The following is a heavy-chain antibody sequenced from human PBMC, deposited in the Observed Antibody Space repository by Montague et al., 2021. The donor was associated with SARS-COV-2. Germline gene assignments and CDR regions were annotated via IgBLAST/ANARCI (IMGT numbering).Heavy chain of an antibody. D-gene: IGHD3-10*01. CDR1: GGSFSTYS. CDR3: ARLGDGVVPSPILGVGPYYSCYYMGV. Sequence: SETRSLTCAVHGGSFSTYSWNWIRQPPGKGLEWIGEIHHGGSTNYNPSLKSRVTISADTSKNQFSLKLTSVAAADTAAYYCARLGDGVVPSPILGVGPYYSCYYMGVWGKGTTVTVSS. CDR2: IHHGGST. J-gene: IGHJ6*03. V-gene: IGHV4-34*01.